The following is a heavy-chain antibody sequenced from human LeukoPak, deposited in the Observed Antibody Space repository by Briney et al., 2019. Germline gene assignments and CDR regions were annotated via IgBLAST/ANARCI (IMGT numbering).Heavy chain of an antibody. V-gene: IGHV4-34*01. CDR1: GGSLNNYY. D-gene: IGHD1-26*01. CDR2: GNPNGGT. J-gene: IGHJ5*02. CDR3: AKNGQSGFSFDP. Sequence: SETLSLTCAVYGGSLNNYYWSWIRQSPGKGLEWLGEGNPNGGTKYNPSLKSRVTISADSSRNQFSLKLTSVTAADTAVYHCAKNGQSGFSFDPWGQGTLVTVSS.